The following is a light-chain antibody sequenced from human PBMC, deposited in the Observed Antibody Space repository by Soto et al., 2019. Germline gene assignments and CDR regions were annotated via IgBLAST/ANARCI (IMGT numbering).Light chain of an antibody. Sequence: DIQMTQSPSSLSASVGDRVTITCRASQTISHYLNWYQQKPGKAPKLLIYGASSLQSGVPSRFSCSGSGTDFTLSISSLQPEDFATYYCEQSYSPRWTFGQGTKVEIK. CDR2: GAS. CDR3: EQSYSPRWT. CDR1: QTISHY. V-gene: IGKV1-39*01. J-gene: IGKJ1*01.